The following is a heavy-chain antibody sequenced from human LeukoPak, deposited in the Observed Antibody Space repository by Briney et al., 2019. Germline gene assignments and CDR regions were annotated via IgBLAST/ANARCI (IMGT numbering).Heavy chain of an antibody. Sequence: SEILSLTCTVSGGSVGSSSCSWGWIRQPPGKGLEWIGNIYYGGSTYYNPSLRSRVTISLDTSTNQFSLKLTSVTAADTAVYFCARRGSYTSSSGSPDYWGQGTLVTVSS. D-gene: IGHD6-6*01. CDR3: ARRGSYTSSSGSPDY. V-gene: IGHV4-39*07. CDR1: GGSVGSSSCS. CDR2: IYYGGST. J-gene: IGHJ4*02.